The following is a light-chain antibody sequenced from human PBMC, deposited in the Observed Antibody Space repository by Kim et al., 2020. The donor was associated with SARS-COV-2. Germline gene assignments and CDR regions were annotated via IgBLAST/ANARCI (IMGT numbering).Light chain of an antibody. J-gene: IGLJ3*02. Sequence: AWGQTVRITCQGDSLRSYYASWYQQKPGQAPVLVIYGKNNRPSGIPDRFSGSSSGNTASLTITGAQAEDEADYYCNSRDSSGNRLVFGGGTQLTVL. CDR1: SLRSYY. CDR2: GKN. CDR3: NSRDSSGNRLV. V-gene: IGLV3-19*01.